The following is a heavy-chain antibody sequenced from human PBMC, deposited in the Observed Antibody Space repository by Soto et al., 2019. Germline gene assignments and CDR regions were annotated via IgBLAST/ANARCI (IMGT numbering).Heavy chain of an antibody. CDR1: GGSISSSSYY. D-gene: IGHD6-19*01. J-gene: IGHJ2*01. V-gene: IGHV4-39*01. CDR3: ATSSGWYVDWYFDL. Sequence: QLQLQESGPGLVKPSETLSLTCTVSGGSISSSSYYWGWIRQPPGKGLEWIGSIYYSGSTYYNPSLKGRVTISVDTSKNQFSLKLSSVTAADTAVYYCATSSGWYVDWYFDLWGRGTLVTVSS. CDR2: IYYSGST.